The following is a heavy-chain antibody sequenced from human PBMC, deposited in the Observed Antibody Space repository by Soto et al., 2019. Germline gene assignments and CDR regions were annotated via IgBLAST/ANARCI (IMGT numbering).Heavy chain of an antibody. J-gene: IGHJ4*02. CDR3: ARRGSGSYYDY. Sequence: EVQLLESGGGLVQPGGSLRLSCAASGFTMSSYAMRWVRQAPVKGLEWVSAISGSGGSTYYADSVKGRFTISRDNSKNTLYLQLNSLRAEDTAVYYCARRGSGSYYDYWGQGTLVTCSS. D-gene: IGHD1-26*01. CDR1: GFTMSSYA. CDR2: ISGSGGST. V-gene: IGHV3-23*01.